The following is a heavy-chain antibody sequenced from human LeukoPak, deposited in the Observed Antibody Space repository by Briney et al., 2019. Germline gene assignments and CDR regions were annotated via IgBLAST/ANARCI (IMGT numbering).Heavy chain of an antibody. D-gene: IGHD7-27*01. V-gene: IGHV3-23*01. CDR1: GFTVSSNY. CDR3: ARDVSWGSGIDY. Sequence: GGPLRLSCAASGFTVSSNYMSRVRQAPGKGLEWVSAMSGSGGFTYYADSVKGRFTISRDNSKNTLYLQMNSLRAEDTAVYYCARDVSWGSGIDYWGQGTLVTVSS. CDR2: MSGSGGFT. J-gene: IGHJ4*02.